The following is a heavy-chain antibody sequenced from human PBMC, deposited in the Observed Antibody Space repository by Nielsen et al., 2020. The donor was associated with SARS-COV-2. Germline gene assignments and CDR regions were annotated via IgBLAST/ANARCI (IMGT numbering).Heavy chain of an antibody. D-gene: IGHD2-21*02. CDR2: ISSSSSYI. J-gene: IGHJ3*02. CDR1: GFTFSSYS. V-gene: IGHV3-21*01. CDR3: ARSEVTPDAFDI. Sequence: GGSLRLSCAASGFTFSSYSMNWVRQAPGKGLEWVSSISSSSSYIYYADSVKGRFTISRDNAKNSLYLQMNSLRAEDTAVYYCARSEVTPDAFDIWGQGTMVTVSS.